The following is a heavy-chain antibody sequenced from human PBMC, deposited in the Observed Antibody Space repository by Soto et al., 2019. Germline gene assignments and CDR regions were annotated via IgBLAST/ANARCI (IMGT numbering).Heavy chain of an antibody. CDR2: IYPGDSDT. CDR3: ARLYYDIFSGDAYGMDV. J-gene: IGHJ6*02. Sequence: WVRQMPGKGLEWMGIIYPGDSDTRYSPSFQGQVTISADKSISTAYLQWSSLKASDTAMYYCARLYYDIFSGDAYGMDVWGQVTAVTVSS. D-gene: IGHD3-9*01. V-gene: IGHV5-51*01.